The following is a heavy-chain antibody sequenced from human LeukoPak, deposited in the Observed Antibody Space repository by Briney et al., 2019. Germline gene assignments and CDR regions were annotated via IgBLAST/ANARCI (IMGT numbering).Heavy chain of an antibody. Sequence: GGSLRLSCTASGFTFGDYAMSWVRQAPGKGLEWVGFIRSKAYGGTTEYAASVKGRFTISRDNAKNSLYLQMNSLTAEDTAVYYCARASYSDYFCDSWGQGTLVTVSS. D-gene: IGHD4-11*01. V-gene: IGHV3-49*04. J-gene: IGHJ4*02. CDR2: IRSKAYGGTT. CDR1: GFTFGDYA. CDR3: ARASYSDYFCDS.